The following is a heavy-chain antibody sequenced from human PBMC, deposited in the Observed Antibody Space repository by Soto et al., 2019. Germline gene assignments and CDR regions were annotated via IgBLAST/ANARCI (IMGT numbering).Heavy chain of an antibody. J-gene: IGHJ4*02. CDR3: VRDMQLWRLDS. V-gene: IGHV3-74*03. Sequence: EVQLVESGGGLVQPGESLRLSCXASGLTFRSYWMHWVRQAPGKGLVWVSRINTDGSVAMYVDSVKGRFTISRDNAKNTLYLHMNSLRAEDTAVYYCVRDMQLWRLDSWXQGTLVTVSS. CDR1: GLTFRSYW. CDR2: INTDGSVA. D-gene: IGHD2-21*01.